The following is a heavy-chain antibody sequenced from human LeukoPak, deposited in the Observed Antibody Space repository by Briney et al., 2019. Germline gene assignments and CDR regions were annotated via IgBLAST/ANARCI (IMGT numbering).Heavy chain of an antibody. CDR3: AADFWSGYYGGGYYYYYMDV. CDR1: GFTFTSSA. J-gene: IGHJ6*03. V-gene: IGHV1-58*02. Sequence: SVKASCKASGFTFTSSAMQWVRQARGQRLEWIGWIVVGSGNTNYAQKFQERVTITRDMSTSTAHMELSSLRSEDTAVYYCAADFWSGYYGGGYYYYYMDVWGKGTTVTVSS. CDR2: IVVGSGNT. D-gene: IGHD3-3*01.